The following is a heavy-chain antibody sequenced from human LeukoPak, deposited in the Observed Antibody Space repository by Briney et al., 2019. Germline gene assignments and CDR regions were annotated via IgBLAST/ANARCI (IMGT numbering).Heavy chain of an antibody. CDR1: GFTFSSYS. CDR3: ARVYCSSTSCYNLDAFDI. CDR2: ISSSSSTI. D-gene: IGHD2-2*01. J-gene: IGHJ3*02. Sequence: PGGSLRLSCAASGFTFSSYSMNWVRQAPGKGLEWVSYISSSSSTINYADSVKGRFTISRDNAKNSLYLQMNGLRDEDTAVYYCARVYCSSTSCYNLDAFDIWGQGTMVTVSS. V-gene: IGHV3-48*02.